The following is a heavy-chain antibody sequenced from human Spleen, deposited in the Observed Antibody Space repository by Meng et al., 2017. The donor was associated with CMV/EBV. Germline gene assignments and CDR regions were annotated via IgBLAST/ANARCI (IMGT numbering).Heavy chain of an antibody. CDR3: AKDVPAIPRVLHL. D-gene: IGHD3-10*02. CDR2: IYVSGTT. Sequence: SETLSLTCTISNGSVSSTNYYWSWIRQPPGKGLEWIGYIYVSGTTNYNPSLKSRVTMSVDMSKSQFSLKLSSVTAADTAMYFCAKDVPAIPRVLHLWGQGTMVTVSS. J-gene: IGHJ3*01. CDR1: NGSVSSTNYY. V-gene: IGHV4-61*01.